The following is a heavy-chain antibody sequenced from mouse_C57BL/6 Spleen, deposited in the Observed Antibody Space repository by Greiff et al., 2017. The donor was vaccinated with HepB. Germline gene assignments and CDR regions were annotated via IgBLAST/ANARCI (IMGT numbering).Heavy chain of an antibody. V-gene: IGHV3-6*01. D-gene: IGHD2-5*01. CDR3: ATAYYSNYGGFAY. CDR1: GYSITSGYY. J-gene: IGHJ3*01. Sequence: DVQLQESGPGLVKPSQSLSLTCSVTGYSITSGYYWNWIRQFPGNKLEWMGYISYDGSNNYNPSLKNRISITRDTSKNQFFLKLNSVTTEDTATYYCATAYYSNYGGFAYWGQGTLVTVSA. CDR2: ISYDGSN.